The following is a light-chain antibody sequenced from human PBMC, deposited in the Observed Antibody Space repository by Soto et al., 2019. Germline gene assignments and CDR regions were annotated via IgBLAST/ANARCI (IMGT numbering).Light chain of an antibody. Sequence: EIVMTQSPATLSVSPGERATLSCRASQSVSSNLAWYQQKPGQPPRLLIYGASTRATGIPARFSGSGSGTEFTLTISSLQSEDFAVYYCHHYNNWWTFGQGTRVDIK. V-gene: IGKV3D-15*01. CDR1: QSVSSN. CDR3: HHYNNWWT. CDR2: GAS. J-gene: IGKJ1*01.